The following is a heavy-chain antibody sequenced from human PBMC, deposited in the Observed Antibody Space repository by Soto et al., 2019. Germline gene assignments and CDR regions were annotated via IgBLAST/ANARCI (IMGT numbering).Heavy chain of an antibody. CDR1: GFTFNDYY. J-gene: IGHJ6*02. CDR2: ISSSGSPI. D-gene: IGHD2-2*01. CDR3: ARYCRTRSCFRYPYYYGMDV. V-gene: IGHV3-11*01. Sequence: PGGSLRLSCAASGFTFNDYYMSWIRQAPGKGLEWVSYISSSGSPIYYADSVRGRFTISRDNAKNSLYLQMSSLRAEDTAVYYCARYCRTRSCFRYPYYYGMDVWGQGTTVTVSS.